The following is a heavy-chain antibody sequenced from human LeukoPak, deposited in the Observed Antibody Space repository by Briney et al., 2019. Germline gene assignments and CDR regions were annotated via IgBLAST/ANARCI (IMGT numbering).Heavy chain of an antibody. Sequence: GGSLRLSCAASGFTFSSYAMSWVRQAPGKGLEWVSAISGSGSSTYYADSVKGRFTISRDNSKNTLYLQMNSLRAEDTAVYYCAKGLRSTPNRGFFDSWAREPWSPSPQ. D-gene: IGHD4-17*01. J-gene: IGHJ4*02. CDR1: GFTFSSYA. CDR3: AKGLRSTPNRGFFDS. V-gene: IGHV3-23*01. CDR2: ISGSGSST.